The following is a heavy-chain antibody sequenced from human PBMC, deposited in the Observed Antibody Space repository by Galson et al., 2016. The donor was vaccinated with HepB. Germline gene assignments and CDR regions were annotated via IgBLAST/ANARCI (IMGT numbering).Heavy chain of an antibody. J-gene: IGHJ6*02. D-gene: IGHD5-18*01. V-gene: IGHV3-11*01. Sequence: GSLRLSCAASGFSFSDHYMSWIRQAPGKGLESIAYISSSGTVLYYAASAQGRFTISRDNAKKSLYLQMNSLRADDTGVYYCARDPDTSSKVDVWGHGTTVTVSS. CDR3: ARDPDTSSKVDV. CDR2: ISSSGTVL. CDR1: GFSFSDHY.